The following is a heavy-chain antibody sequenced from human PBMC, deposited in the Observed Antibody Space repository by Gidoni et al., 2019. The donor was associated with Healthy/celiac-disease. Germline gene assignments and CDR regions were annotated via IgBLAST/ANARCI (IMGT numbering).Heavy chain of an antibody. Sequence: QVHLLLSGAEAKKPGVSVKFSCKASGYTFTSSGISWGRQAPGQGLEWMGWISAYKGNTNYAQKLQGRVTMTTDTSTSTAYMELRSLRSDDTAVYYCARGDYDFWSGYSIDYWGQGTLVTVSS. J-gene: IGHJ4*02. CDR2: ISAYKGNT. CDR3: ARGDYDFWSGYSIDY. D-gene: IGHD3-3*01. V-gene: IGHV1-18*04. CDR1: GYTFTSSG.